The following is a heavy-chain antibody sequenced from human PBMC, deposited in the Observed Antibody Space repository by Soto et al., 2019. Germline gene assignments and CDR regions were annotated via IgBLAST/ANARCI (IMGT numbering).Heavy chain of an antibody. Sequence: GASVKVSCKASGGTFSSYAISWVRQAPGQGLEWMGGIIPIFGTANYAQKFQGRVTITADESTSTAYMELSSLRSEDTAVYYCARPSKDGRGQLDYYYYYCGMDGWGQGTTVTVSS. CDR2: IIPIFGTA. CDR3: ARPSKDGRGQLDYYYYYCGMDG. D-gene: IGHD6-6*01. CDR1: GGTFSSYA. V-gene: IGHV1-69*13. J-gene: IGHJ6*02.